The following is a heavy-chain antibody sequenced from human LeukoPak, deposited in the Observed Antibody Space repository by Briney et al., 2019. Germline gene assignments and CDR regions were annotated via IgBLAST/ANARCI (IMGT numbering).Heavy chain of an antibody. CDR2: INPNSGAT. Sequence: ASVKVSCKASGYTFTGYYMHWVRQAPGQGLEWMGWINPNSGATNYAQKFQGRVTMTRDTSIRTAYMELSRLTSDDTAVYYCARVDFYGSGSYYRNWGQGTLVTVSS. CDR1: GYTFTGYY. CDR3: ARVDFYGSGSYYRN. V-gene: IGHV1-2*02. J-gene: IGHJ4*02. D-gene: IGHD3-10*01.